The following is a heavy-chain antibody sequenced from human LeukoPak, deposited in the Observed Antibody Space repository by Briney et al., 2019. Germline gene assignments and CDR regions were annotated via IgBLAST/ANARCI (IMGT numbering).Heavy chain of an antibody. J-gene: IGHJ4*02. Sequence: SETVSLTCTVSGGSISSGSYYWSWIRQPAGKGLEWIGRIYTSGSTNYNPSLKSRVTISVDTSKNQFSLKLSSVTAADTAVYYCARGVAVAIDYWGQGTLVTASS. CDR3: ARGVAVAIDY. V-gene: IGHV4-61*02. CDR1: GGSISSGSYY. D-gene: IGHD6-19*01. CDR2: IYTSGST.